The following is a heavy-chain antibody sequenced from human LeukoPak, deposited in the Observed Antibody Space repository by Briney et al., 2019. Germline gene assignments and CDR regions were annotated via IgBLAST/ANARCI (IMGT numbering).Heavy chain of an antibody. J-gene: IGHJ3*02. CDR3: AAGPTNSGYFRTAFDI. D-gene: IGHD5-12*01. CDR1: GGSISSYY. CDR2: IYTSGST. Sequence: PSETLSLTCTVSGGSISSYYWSWIRQPAGKGLEWIGHIYTSGSTNYNPSLKSRVTMSVDTSKNQFSLKLSSVTAADTAVYYCAAGPTNSGYFRTAFDIWGQGTMVTVSS. V-gene: IGHV4-4*07.